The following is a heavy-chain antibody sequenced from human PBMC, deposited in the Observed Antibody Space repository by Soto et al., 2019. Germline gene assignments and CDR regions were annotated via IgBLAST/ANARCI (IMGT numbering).Heavy chain of an antibody. CDR2: IKSKTDGGTT. V-gene: IGHV3-15*01. J-gene: IGHJ4*02. CDR3: TTTGGSGYYFDY. D-gene: IGHD3-16*01. CDR1: GFTFSNAW. Sequence: GESLKISCAASGFTFSNAWMSWVRQAPGKGLEWVGPIKSKTDGGTTNYATPVKGRFTISRDDSKNTLYLQMNSLKTEDTVEYYGTTTGGSGYYFDYCGQGALVTVSS.